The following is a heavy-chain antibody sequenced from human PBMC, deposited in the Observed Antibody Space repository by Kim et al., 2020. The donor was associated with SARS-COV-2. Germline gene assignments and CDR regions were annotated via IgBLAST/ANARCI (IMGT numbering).Heavy chain of an antibody. Sequence: SETLSLTCAVYGGSFSGYYWSWIRQPPGKGLEWIGEINHSGSTNYNPSLKSRVTISVDTSKNQFSLKLSSVTAADTAVYYCARIDYDILTGTATGPLDYWGQGTLVTVSS. D-gene: IGHD3-9*01. CDR1: GGSFSGYY. CDR2: INHSGST. V-gene: IGHV4-34*01. CDR3: ARIDYDILTGTATGPLDY. J-gene: IGHJ4*02.